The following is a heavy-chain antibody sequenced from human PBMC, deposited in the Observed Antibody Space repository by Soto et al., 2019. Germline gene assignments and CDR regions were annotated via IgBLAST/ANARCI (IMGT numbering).Heavy chain of an antibody. CDR3: AREENCRGGTCYSEYFHH. CDR1: GYIFTAYS. Sequence: ASVKVSCKTSGYIFTAYSMHCVRQAPGQVLEWMGVVNPSGGSAHYAQSFEGRVTLTRDTSTGTFYMELSSLRSEDTAVYYCAREENCRGGTCYSEYFHHWGQGTLVTVSS. V-gene: IGHV1-46*01. D-gene: IGHD2-15*01. CDR2: VNPSGGSA. J-gene: IGHJ1*01.